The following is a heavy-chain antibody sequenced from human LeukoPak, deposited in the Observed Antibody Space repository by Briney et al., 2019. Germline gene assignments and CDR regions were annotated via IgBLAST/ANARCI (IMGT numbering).Heavy chain of an antibody. J-gene: IGHJ4*02. CDR2: IGGSGVST. V-gene: IGHV3-23*01. Sequence: QPGGSLRLSCAASGFTFSNYAMSWVRQAPGKGLEWVSAIGGSGVSTYYADSVKGRFTISRDNSKNTLYLQMNSLRAEDTAVYYCARGWLRDGYNSEDFGYWGQGTLVTVSS. D-gene: IGHD5-24*01. CDR1: GFTFSNYA. CDR3: ARGWLRDGYNSEDFGY.